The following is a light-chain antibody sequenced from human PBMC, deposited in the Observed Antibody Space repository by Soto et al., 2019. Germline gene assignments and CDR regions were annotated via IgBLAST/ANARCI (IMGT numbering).Light chain of an antibody. CDR2: EVT. CDR3: SSYTNINTRACV. Sequence: QSVLAQPASVSGSPGQSITISCTGTSXXXXSYNRVSXXXXXXXXXXKXIIYEVTDRPSGVSNRFSGSKSDNTASLTISGLQAEDEAEYYCSSYTNINTRACVFGTGTKVTVL. V-gene: IGLV2-14*01. CDR1: SXXXXSYNR. J-gene: IGLJ1*01.